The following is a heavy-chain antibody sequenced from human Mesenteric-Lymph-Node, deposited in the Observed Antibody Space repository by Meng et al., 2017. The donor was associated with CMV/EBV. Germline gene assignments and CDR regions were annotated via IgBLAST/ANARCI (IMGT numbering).Heavy chain of an antibody. D-gene: IGHD3-22*01. V-gene: IGHV3-23*01. Sequence: GGSLRLSCSASGFTFSSYAMNWVRQAPGKGLEWVSAIIGSGAASYYADSVKGRFTISRDNSKKTLYLQMNSLRAEDTAVYYCAKSTDNYDSSGFYGGFDIWGQGTLVTVSS. CDR3: AKSTDNYDSSGFYGGFDI. CDR1: GFTFSSYA. CDR2: IIGSGAAS. J-gene: IGHJ3*02.